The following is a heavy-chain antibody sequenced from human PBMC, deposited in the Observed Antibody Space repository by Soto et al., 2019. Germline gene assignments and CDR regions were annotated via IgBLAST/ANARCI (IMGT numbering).Heavy chain of an antibody. J-gene: IGHJ3*02. D-gene: IGHD2-15*01. CDR2: ISIDKYRQ. CDR1: GFTFSSSD. Sequence: QVQLMASGGGVVRPGRSLRHSCAASGFTFSSSDIHWVRQAPGKGPEWVAHISIDKYRQYYADPVKGRFTGSRDNSKNTVSLQMTSLERDDTAVYYCVRGPTIGAFEIWGHGTMVTVSS. V-gene: IGHV3-30*03. CDR3: VRGPTIGAFEI.